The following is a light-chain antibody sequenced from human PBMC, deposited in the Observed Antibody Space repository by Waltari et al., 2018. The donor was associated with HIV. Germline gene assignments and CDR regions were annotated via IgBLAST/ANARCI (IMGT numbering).Light chain of an antibody. CDR1: QGINNY. V-gene: IGKV1-16*02. Sequence: DIQLTQSPSSLSASVGDRVTITCRASQGINNYLAWFRQRPGKAPQPLIYAASSLQSGVPPKFSGDGSGRVFTLSIYSLQPEDFATYYCQQYNSYPITFGQGTRLDLK. J-gene: IGKJ5*01. CDR3: QQYNSYPIT. CDR2: AAS.